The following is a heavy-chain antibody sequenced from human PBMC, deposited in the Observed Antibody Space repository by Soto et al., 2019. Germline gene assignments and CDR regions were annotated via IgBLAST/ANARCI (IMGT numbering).Heavy chain of an antibody. J-gene: IGHJ4*02. CDR1: GFTFSSYA. CDR2: ISGSGGST. CDR3: AKARGAVAGTDYYFDY. V-gene: IGHV3-23*01. D-gene: IGHD6-19*01. Sequence: EVQLLESGGGLVQPGGSLRLSCAASGFTFSSYAMSWVRQAPGKGLEWVSAISGSGGSTYYADSVKGRFTISRDNSKNTLYLQMNSLRAEDTAVYYCAKARGAVAGTDYYFDYWGQGTLVTVSS.